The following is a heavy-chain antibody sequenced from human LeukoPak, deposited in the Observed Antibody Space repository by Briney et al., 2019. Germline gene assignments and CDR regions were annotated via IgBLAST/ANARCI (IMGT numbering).Heavy chain of an antibody. CDR3: ARLGYGLDY. J-gene: IGHJ4*02. CDR2: INPSGGST. Sequence: ASVKVSCKASGYTFTGYYMHWVRQAPGQGLEWMGRINPSGGSTSYAQKFQGRVTMTRDTSTSTVYMKLSSLRSEDTAVYYCARLGYGLDYWGQGTLVTVSS. CDR1: GYTFTGYY. D-gene: IGHD5-18*01. V-gene: IGHV1-46*01.